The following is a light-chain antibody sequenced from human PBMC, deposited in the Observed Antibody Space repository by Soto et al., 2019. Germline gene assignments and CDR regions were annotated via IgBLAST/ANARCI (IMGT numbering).Light chain of an antibody. CDR1: QSVSSTY. J-gene: IGKJ5*01. Sequence: EILLTQSPGTLSLSQGERATLSCRASQSVSSTYLAWYQQQPGQAPRLLIYGSSNRATGIPDRFSGSGSGTDFTLTISRLEPEDFAVYYCQQYGNSPITFGQGTRLEIK. CDR2: GSS. CDR3: QQYGNSPIT. V-gene: IGKV3-20*01.